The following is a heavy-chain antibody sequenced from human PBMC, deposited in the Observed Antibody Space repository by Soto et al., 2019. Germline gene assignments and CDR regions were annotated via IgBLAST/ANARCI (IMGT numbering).Heavy chain of an antibody. CDR1: GGSISSGHYY. J-gene: IGHJ5*02. V-gene: IGHV4-30-4*02. CDR2: IYYSGST. Sequence: SETLSLTCTLSGGSISSGHYYWSWLRQPPGRGLEWIGHIYYSGSTYYNPSLKSRVTISVDTSKNPFSLTLSSVTAADTAASYCAGRLGELSGYWFEPCGQGALVTVTA. CDR3: AGRLGELSGYWFEP. D-gene: IGHD3-16*02.